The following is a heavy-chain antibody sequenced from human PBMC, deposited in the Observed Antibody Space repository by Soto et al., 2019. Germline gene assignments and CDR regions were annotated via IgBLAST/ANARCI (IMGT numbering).Heavy chain of an antibody. D-gene: IGHD6-13*01. J-gene: IGHJ6*02. CDR2: ISSSGSTI. CDR3: ARGGSSWYPNYYYYGMDV. CDR1: GFTFSSYE. Sequence: GSLRLSFAASGFTFSSYEMNWVRQAPGKGLEWVSYISSSGSTIYYADSVKGRFTISRDNAKNSLYLQMNSLRAEDTAVYYCARGGSSWYPNYYYYGMDVWGQGTTVTVSS. V-gene: IGHV3-48*03.